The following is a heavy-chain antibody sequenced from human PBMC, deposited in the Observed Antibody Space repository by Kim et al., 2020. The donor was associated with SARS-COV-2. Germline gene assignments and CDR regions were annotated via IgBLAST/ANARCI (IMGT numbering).Heavy chain of an antibody. Sequence: LKSRVTISVDTSKNQFSLKLSSVTTADTAVYYCARGCRGYSYGYGLWFDPWGQGTLVTVSS. J-gene: IGHJ5*02. D-gene: IGHD5-18*01. CDR3: ARGCRGYSYGYGLWFDP. V-gene: IGHV4-34*01.